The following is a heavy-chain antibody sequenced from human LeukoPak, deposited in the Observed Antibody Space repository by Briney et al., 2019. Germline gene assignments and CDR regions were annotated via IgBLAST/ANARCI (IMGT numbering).Heavy chain of an antibody. CDR1: GFTFSSYG. J-gene: IGHJ4*02. Sequence: GGSLRLSCAASGFTFSSYGMHWVRQAPGKGLEWVAVIWYDGSNKYYADSVKGRFTISRDNSKNTLYLQMNSLRAEDTPVYYCAKDQCSGGSCYSGYWGQGTLVTVSS. V-gene: IGHV3-33*06. CDR2: IWYDGSNK. CDR3: AKDQCSGGSCYSGY. D-gene: IGHD2-15*01.